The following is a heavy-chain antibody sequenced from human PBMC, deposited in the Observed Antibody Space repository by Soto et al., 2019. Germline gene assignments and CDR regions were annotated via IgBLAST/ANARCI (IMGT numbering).Heavy chain of an antibody. Sequence: PGGSLRLSCAASWFTFTRYSMNWVRQAPGKGLEWVSSISSTTNYIYYGDSMKGRFTISRDNAKNSLYLEMNSLRAEDTAGYYCARESEDLTSSFDYWGQGTLVTVSS. CDR1: WFTFTRYS. CDR3: ARESEDLTSSFDY. CDR2: ISSTTNYI. J-gene: IGHJ4*02. V-gene: IGHV3-21*06.